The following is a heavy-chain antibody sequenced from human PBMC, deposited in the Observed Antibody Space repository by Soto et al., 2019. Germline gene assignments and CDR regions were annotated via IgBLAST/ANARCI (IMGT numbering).Heavy chain of an antibody. Sequence: EVQLLESGGGLVQPGESLRLSCAASGFTFSSYAMSWVRQAPGKGLEWVSVISGSDDSTYYADSVKGRFTISRDNSKNKQSLQMNSPRAEDTAVYYCAKRSSPSTFDYWGQGTLVTVSS. CDR1: GFTFSSYA. CDR2: ISGSDDST. J-gene: IGHJ4*02. D-gene: IGHD6-6*01. CDR3: AKRSSPSTFDY. V-gene: IGHV3-23*01.